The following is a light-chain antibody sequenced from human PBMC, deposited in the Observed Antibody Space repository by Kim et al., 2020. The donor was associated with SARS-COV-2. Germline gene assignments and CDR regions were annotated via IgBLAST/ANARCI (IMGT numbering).Light chain of an antibody. CDR2: RAF. CDR1: HGVSNY. J-gene: IGKJ5*01. CDR3: QQRSS. Sequence: GTLSLTPGNRATPSCRASHGVSNYLAWFRQTPGQVPGLVICRAFKRAAGIPARFSGSGAGTDFTLTISRLEPGDSAVYVCQQRSSFDQGTRLELK. V-gene: IGKV3D-11*01.